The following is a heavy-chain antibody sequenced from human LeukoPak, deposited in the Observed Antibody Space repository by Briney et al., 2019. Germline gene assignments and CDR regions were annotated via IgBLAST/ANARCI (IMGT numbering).Heavy chain of an antibody. D-gene: IGHD3-10*01. J-gene: IGHJ6*02. CDR3: AKQQRHYGSGTPARYYYYSMDV. CDR2: IRDSGAST. Sequence: GASLRPSCAASGFTFSSYAMSWVRQAPGKGLEWVSGIRDSGASTYYADSVKGRFTISRDNSKNTLYLQMNSLRAEDTAVYYCAKQQRHYGSGTPARYYYYSMDVWGQGTTVTVS. CDR1: GFTFSSYA. V-gene: IGHV3-23*01.